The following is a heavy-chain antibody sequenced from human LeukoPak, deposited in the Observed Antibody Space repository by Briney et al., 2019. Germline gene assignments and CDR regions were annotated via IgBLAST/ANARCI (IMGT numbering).Heavy chain of an antibody. D-gene: IGHD2-2*01. CDR2: ISGYNGNT. J-gene: IGHJ4*02. CDR1: RYTFSHYG. V-gene: IGHV1-18*01. CDR3: ARTCSGSSCYVIY. Sequence: GASVKLSYKASRYTFSHYGITWVRQAPGHGLEWMGWISGYNGNTNYAQKFQGRVTMTTETSTSTAYMELRSLRSDDTAVYYCARTCSGSSCYVIYWGQGTLLTVSS.